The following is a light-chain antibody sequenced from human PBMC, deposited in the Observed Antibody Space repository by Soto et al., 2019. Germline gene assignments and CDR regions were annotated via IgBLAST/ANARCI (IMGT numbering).Light chain of an antibody. V-gene: IGKV3-20*01. CDR3: QQYATSARLT. CDR2: AAS. Sequence: EIVLTQSPGTLSWSLGERATLSCRARQSVSQYLAWYQQKPGQAPRLLIYAASSRASGIPDRFSGSGSGTDFTLTINGLEPEDFAVYYCQQYATSARLTFGPGTNVDI. CDR1: QSVSQY. J-gene: IGKJ3*01.